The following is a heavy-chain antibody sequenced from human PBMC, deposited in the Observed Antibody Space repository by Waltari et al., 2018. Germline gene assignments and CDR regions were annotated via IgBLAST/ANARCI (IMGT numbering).Heavy chain of an antibody. J-gene: IGHJ4*02. Sequence: EVQLLESGGGLVQPGGSLRLSCAASGFTFSSYAMSWVRQAPGKGLDWVSAISGSGGSTYYADSVKGRFTISRDNSKNTLYLQMNSLRAEDTAVYYCAITMVRGSEVDYWGQGTLVTVSS. D-gene: IGHD3-10*01. V-gene: IGHV3-23*01. CDR2: ISGSGGST. CDR3: AITMVRGSEVDY. CDR1: GFTFSSYA.